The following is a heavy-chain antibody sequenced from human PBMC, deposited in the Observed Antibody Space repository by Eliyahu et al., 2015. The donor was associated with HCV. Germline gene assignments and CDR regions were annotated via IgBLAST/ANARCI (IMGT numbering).Heavy chain of an antibody. V-gene: IGHV3-33*01. J-gene: IGHJ4*02. CDR1: GFTFSRHG. CDR3: ARLYGANFHIDY. D-gene: IGHD4-23*01. Sequence: GGVVQPGTSLRLSCAASGFTFSRHGMHWVRQAPGKGLEWVATIWFDASKEYYADSVKGRFTISRDNSKNILFLQMNSLRAEDTAMYYCARLYGANFHIDYWGQGTLVTVSS. CDR2: IWFDASKE.